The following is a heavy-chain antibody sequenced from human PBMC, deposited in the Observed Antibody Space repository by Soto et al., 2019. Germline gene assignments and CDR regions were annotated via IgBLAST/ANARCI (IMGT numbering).Heavy chain of an antibody. CDR1: GGSISSYY. D-gene: IGHD5-18*01. CDR2: IYYSGST. Sequence: SETLSLTCTVSGGSISSYYWSWIRQPPGKGLEWIGYIYYSGSTNYNPSLKSRVTISVDTSKNQFSLKLSSVTAADTAVYYCARVSDTAMAYYYYMDVCGKGTTVTVSS. CDR3: ARVSDTAMAYYYYMDV. V-gene: IGHV4-59*01. J-gene: IGHJ6*03.